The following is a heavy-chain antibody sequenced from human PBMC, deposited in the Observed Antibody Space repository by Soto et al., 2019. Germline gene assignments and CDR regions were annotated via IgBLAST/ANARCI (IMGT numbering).Heavy chain of an antibody. J-gene: IGHJ5*02. CDR1: GGSISSGGYS. CDR3: AGFSEVAATEINWFDP. V-gene: IGHV4-30-2*05. Sequence: PSETLSLTCAVSGGSISSGGYSWSWIRQPPGKGLEWIGYIYYSGSTYYNPSLKSRVTISVDTSKNQFSLKLSSVTAADTAVYYCAGFSEVAATEINWFDPWGQGTLVTVSS. CDR2: IYYSGST. D-gene: IGHD2-15*01.